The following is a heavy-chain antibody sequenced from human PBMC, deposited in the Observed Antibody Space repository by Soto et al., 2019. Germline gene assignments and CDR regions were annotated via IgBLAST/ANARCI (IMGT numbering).Heavy chain of an antibody. CDR2: RYYSEST. CDR1: GGSITTGGYY. D-gene: IGHD2-15*01. J-gene: IGHJ4*02. V-gene: IGHV4-31*03. Sequence: SETLSLTCTVSGGSITTGGYYWSWIRQLPGKGLEWIGHRYYSESTYYNPSLKSRVSISLDTSKNQFSLKLSFVTAADTAMYYCARTKCSGGSCYSWSLDYWGQGTPVTSPQ. CDR3: ARTKCSGGSCYSWSLDY.